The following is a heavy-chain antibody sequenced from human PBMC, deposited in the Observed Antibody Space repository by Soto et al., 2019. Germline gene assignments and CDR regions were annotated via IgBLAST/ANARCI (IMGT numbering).Heavy chain of an antibody. CDR2: IYHSGST. V-gene: IGHV4-30-2*01. CDR1: GGSISSGGYS. CDR3: ASHNWNEGTFDY. J-gene: IGHJ4*02. D-gene: IGHD1-20*01. Sequence: QLQLQESGSGLVKPSQTLSLTCAVSGGSISSGGYSWSWIRQPPGKGLEWIGYIYHSGSTYYNPSLKSRVTISVDRSKNQFSLKLSSVPAADSAVYYWASHNWNEGTFDYWGQGTLVTVSS.